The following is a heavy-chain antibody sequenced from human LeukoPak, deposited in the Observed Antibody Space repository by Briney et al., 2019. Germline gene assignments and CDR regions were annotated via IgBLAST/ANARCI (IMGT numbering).Heavy chain of an antibody. Sequence: SETLSLTCAVYGGSFSGYYRSWIRQPPGKGLEWIGEINHSGSTNYNPSLKSRVTISVDTSRNQFSLKLSSVTAADTAVYYCARKENVYYYFDYWGQGTLVTVSS. D-gene: IGHD3-10*01. CDR2: INHSGST. V-gene: IGHV4-34*01. CDR3: ARKENVYYYFDY. CDR1: GGSFSGYY. J-gene: IGHJ4*02.